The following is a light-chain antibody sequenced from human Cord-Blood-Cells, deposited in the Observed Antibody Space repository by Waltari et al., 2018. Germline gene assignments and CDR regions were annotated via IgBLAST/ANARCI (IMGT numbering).Light chain of an antibody. V-gene: IGKV2-28*01. CDR2: LGS. CDR3: MQALQTPT. CDR1: QSLLHSNGYNY. Sequence: DSVMTQAPLSRPVTPGEPASISCRSSQSLLHSNGYNYLDWYLQKPGFSPQLLIYLGSNRASGVPGGFRGSGSGTDFTLKISRVEAEDVGVYYCMQALQTPTFGGGTKVEI. J-gene: IGKJ4*01.